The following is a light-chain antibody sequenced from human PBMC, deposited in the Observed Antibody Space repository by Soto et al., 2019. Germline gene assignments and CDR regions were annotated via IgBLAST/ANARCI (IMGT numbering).Light chain of an antibody. Sequence: DIQMTQCTSSLSASVGDRVTITCRASQSISSYLNWYQQKPGKAPKLLIYAASSLQSGVPSRFSGSGSGTDFTLTISSLQPEDFATYYCQQSYSTLTFGGGTKVDIK. V-gene: IGKV1-39*01. CDR1: QSISSY. J-gene: IGKJ4*01. CDR2: AAS. CDR3: QQSYSTLT.